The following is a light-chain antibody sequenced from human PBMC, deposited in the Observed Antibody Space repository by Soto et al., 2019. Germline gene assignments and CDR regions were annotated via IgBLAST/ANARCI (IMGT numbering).Light chain of an antibody. CDR2: VGS. V-gene: IGKV3-20*01. Sequence: DTVLTQSPGTLSLSPGERATLYCRLSQSVSSNHLAWYQQKPGQAPRLLIYVGSRRATGIPDRFSGAGSGTDFTLTISRLEPEDFAAYYCHQYGNLPLTFGGGTKVDIK. J-gene: IGKJ4*01. CDR1: QSVSSNH. CDR3: HQYGNLPLT.